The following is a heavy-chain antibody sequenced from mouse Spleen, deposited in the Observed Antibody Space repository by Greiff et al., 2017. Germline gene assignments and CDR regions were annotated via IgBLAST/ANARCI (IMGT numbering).Heavy chain of an antibody. D-gene: IGHD2-4*01. CDR1: GFTFSDYG. J-gene: IGHJ1*01. V-gene: IGHV5-17*01. Sequence: EVQVVESGGGLVKPGGSLKLSCAASGFTFSDYGMHWVRQAPEKGLEWVAYISSGSSTIYYADTVKGRFTISRDNAKNTLFLQMTSLRSEDTAMYYCAKMITKGWYFDVWGAGTTVTVSS. CDR2: ISSGSSTI. CDR3: AKMITKGWYFDV.